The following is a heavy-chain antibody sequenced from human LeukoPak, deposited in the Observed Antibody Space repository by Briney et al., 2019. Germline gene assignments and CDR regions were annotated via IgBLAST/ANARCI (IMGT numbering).Heavy chain of an antibody. CDR2: ISAYNGNT. CDR1: GYTFTSYG. V-gene: IGHV1-18*01. Sequence: ASVKVSCKASGYTFTSYGISWVRQAPGQGLEWMGWISAYNGNTNYAQKLQGRVTMTTDTSTSTAYMELRSLRSDDTAVYYCARAGDWEPLRSLLGWFDPWGQGTLVTVSS. J-gene: IGHJ5*02. CDR3: ARAGDWEPLRSLLGWFDP. D-gene: IGHD1-26*01.